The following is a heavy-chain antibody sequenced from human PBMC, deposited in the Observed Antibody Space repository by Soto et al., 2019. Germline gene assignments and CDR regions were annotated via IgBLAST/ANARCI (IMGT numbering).Heavy chain of an antibody. CDR3: AKDRIEYSSSSVPLGDY. D-gene: IGHD6-6*01. CDR2: ISYDGSNK. Sequence: QVQLVESGGGVVQPGRSLRLSCAASGFTFSSYGMHWVRQAPGKGLEWVAVISYDGSNKYYADSVKGRFTISRDNSKNTLYLQMNRLRAADTAVYYCAKDRIEYSSSSVPLGDYWGQGTLVTVSS. V-gene: IGHV3-30*18. CDR1: GFTFSSYG. J-gene: IGHJ4*02.